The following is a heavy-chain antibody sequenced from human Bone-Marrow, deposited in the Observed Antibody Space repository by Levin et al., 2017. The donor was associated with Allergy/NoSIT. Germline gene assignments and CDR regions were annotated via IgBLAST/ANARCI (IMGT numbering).Heavy chain of an antibody. CDR3: ARREMAASGGAFDL. Sequence: KAGESLKISCKASGYTFINYYLYWVRQAPGQGLEWMGRINPKSGDTIYAQKFQGRVTMTMDTSISAAYMELARLRSDDTAVFYCARREMAASGGAFDLWGQGTLVTVSS. CDR2: INPKSGDT. V-gene: IGHV1-2*06. D-gene: IGHD5-24*01. CDR1: GYTFINYY. J-gene: IGHJ3*01.